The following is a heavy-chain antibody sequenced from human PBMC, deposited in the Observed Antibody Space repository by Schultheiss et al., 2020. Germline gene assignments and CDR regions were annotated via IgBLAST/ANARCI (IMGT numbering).Heavy chain of an antibody. D-gene: IGHD6-13*01. CDR3: ARQPQHQRYSSSWYSDY. CDR2: INHSGST. J-gene: IGHJ4*02. CDR1: GGSFSGYY. V-gene: IGHV4-34*01. Sequence: SQTLSLTCAVYGGSFSGYYWSWIRQHPGKGLEWIGEINHSGSTNYNPSLKSRVTISVDTSKNQFSLKLSSVTAADTAVYYCARQPQHQRYSSSWYSDYWGQGTLVTVSS.